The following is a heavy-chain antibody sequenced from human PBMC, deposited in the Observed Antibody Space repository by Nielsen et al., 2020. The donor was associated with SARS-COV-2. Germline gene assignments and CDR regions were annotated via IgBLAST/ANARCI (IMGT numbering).Heavy chain of an antibody. V-gene: IGHV3-13*01. J-gene: IGHJ6*02. D-gene: IGHD6-19*01. Sequence: GGSLRLSCAASGFTFSNYDMHWVRQAAGKGLEWVSSIDSSGNTYYADSVKGRFTVSRDNAKNSLYLQMNSLRAEDTAVYYCTRVSSMWLTYMDVWGQGTTVTVSS. CDR1: GFTFSNYD. CDR2: IDSSGNT. CDR3: TRVSSMWLTYMDV.